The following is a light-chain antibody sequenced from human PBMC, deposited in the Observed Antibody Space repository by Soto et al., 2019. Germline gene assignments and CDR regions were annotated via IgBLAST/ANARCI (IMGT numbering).Light chain of an antibody. J-gene: IGLJ2*01. CDR1: SSNIGYSY. CDR3: AAWDDSLRGVI. Sequence: QAVVTQPPSASGTPGQRVTISCSGGSSNIGYSYVYWYQQVPGTAPKLLIQRNNQRPSGVPDRFSGSKSGTSASLAISGLRSEDEADSFCAAWDDSLRGVIFGGGTQLTVL. CDR2: RNN. V-gene: IGLV1-47*01.